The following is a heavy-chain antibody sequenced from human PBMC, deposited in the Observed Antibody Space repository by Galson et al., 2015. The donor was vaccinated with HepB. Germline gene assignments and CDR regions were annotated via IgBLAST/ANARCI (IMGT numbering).Heavy chain of an antibody. CDR2: ISAYNGNT. D-gene: IGHD3-10*01. J-gene: IGHJ6*02. Sequence: SVKVSCKASGYTFTSYGISWVRQAPGQGLEWMGWISAYNGNTNYAQKLQGRVTMTTDTSTSTAYMELRSLRSDDTAVNYCARHPRSGSYSNKGVRGGGMDVWGQGTTVTVSS. V-gene: IGHV1-18*04. CDR1: GYTFTSYG. CDR3: ARHPRSGSYSNKGVRGGGMDV.